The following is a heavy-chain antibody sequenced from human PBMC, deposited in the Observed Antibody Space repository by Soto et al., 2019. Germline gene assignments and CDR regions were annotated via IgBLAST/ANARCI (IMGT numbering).Heavy chain of an antibody. Sequence: QVQLQQWGAGLLKPSETLSLNCAVNGGSLSGYYWSWIRQPPGKGLEWIGEIKDGGYTNYSPSLKSXXTXPXXTPNNQFSLRLNSVTAADTGVYCCARGQEGVVATHWDQGALVTVSS. CDR2: IKDGGYT. CDR3: ARGQEGVVATH. V-gene: IGHV4-34*01. D-gene: IGHD5-12*01. CDR1: GGSLSGYY. J-gene: IGHJ4*02.